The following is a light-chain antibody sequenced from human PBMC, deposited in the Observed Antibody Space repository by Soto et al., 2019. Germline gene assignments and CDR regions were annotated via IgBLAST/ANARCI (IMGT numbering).Light chain of an antibody. CDR1: SSDIGAYDY. CDR3: CSFVGGFTFV. V-gene: IGLV2-11*01. CDR2: DVN. Sequence: QSALAQPRSVSGSPGQSVTISCAGSSSDIGAYDYVSWFQQHPGKAPKLMIYDVNKRPSGVPARFSASKSGNTASLTISGLQADDEADYYCCSFVGGFTFVFGTGTKGTVL. J-gene: IGLJ1*01.